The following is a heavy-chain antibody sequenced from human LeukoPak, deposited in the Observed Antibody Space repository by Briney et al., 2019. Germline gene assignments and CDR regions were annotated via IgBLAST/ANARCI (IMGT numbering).Heavy chain of an antibody. CDR3: ARVGPYGSGSYYDGENWFDP. D-gene: IGHD3-10*01. Sequence: ASVKVSCKASGYTFTSYGISWVRQAPGQGLEWMGWISAYNGNTSYAQKLQGRVTMTTDTSTSTAYMELRSLRSDDTAVYYCARVGPYGSGSYYDGENWFDPWGQGTLVTVSS. V-gene: IGHV1-18*04. CDR1: GYTFTSYG. J-gene: IGHJ5*02. CDR2: ISAYNGNT.